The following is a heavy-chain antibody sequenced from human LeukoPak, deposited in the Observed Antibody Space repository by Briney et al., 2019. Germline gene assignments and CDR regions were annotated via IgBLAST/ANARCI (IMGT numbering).Heavy chain of an antibody. V-gene: IGHV3-30*02. CDR2: IRHDGSNI. J-gene: IGHJ6*03. D-gene: IGHD1-14*01. Sequence: GGSLRLSCAASGITFSSYAMSWVRQAPGKGLEWMTFIRHDGSNIDYADSVKGRFTISRDNSKNTLYLQMNSLIVEDTVVYYCAKTGFQWGYYFYYMDVWGKGTTVTVSS. CDR3: AKTGFQWGYYFYYMDV. CDR1: GITFSSYA.